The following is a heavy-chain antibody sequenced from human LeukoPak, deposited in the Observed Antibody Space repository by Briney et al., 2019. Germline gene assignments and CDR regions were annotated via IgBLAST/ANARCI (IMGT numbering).Heavy chain of an antibody. Sequence: ASVTVSCRASGCTFTGFFLHWVRQAPGQGFEWIGWINPNSGDTKYAQRFQGRVTMTRDTSISTAYIELSRLRSDDTAVYYCATLLSNAAFDYWGQGTLVAVSS. CDR3: ATLLSNAAFDY. V-gene: IGHV1-2*02. D-gene: IGHD6-25*01. J-gene: IGHJ4*02. CDR1: GCTFTGFF. CDR2: INPNSGDT.